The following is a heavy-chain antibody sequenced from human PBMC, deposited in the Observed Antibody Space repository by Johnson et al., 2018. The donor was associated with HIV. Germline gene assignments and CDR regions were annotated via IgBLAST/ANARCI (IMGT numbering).Heavy chain of an antibody. CDR2: INWNGGST. D-gene: IGHD4-23*01. Sequence: VQLVESGGGVVQPGRSLRLSCAASGFTFDDYAMSWVRQAPGKGLEWVSGINWNGGSTGYADSVKGRFTISRDNAKNSLYLQMNSLRAEDTALYYCAKARSLLDYGGFDAFDIWGQGTLVIVSS. CDR3: AKARSLLDYGGFDAFDI. CDR1: GFTFDDYA. J-gene: IGHJ3*02. V-gene: IGHV3-20*04.